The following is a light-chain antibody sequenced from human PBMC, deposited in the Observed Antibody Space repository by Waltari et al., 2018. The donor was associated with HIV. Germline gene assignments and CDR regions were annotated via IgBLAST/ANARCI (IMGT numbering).Light chain of an antibody. J-gene: IGLJ1*01. CDR2: EVT. CDR3: CSCPRSGIRYV. Sequence: QSALTQPASVSGSPGQSITISCTGTSSNVGSDDLVSWYQQHPGEAPKLIIYEVTNRPSGVSNRFSGSKSGNTASLTISGLQAEDEADYYCCSCPRSGIRYVFGTGTKVTVL. V-gene: IGLV2-23*02. CDR1: SSNVGSDDL.